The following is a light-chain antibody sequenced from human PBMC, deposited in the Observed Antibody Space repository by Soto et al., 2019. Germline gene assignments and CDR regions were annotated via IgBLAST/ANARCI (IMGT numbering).Light chain of an antibody. V-gene: IGKV1-33*01. CDR1: RDIGNV. J-gene: IGKJ4*01. CDR3: QQDHSLQLT. Sequence: DIQMAPSPSSLSASVGDRVTISCQAGRDIGNVLNWYRQQPGKEPDLRIYDASNLETGVPLRVSGSGSGSDFTFTISSLQSEDVATYYCQQDHSLQLTFGVGNKMDIK. CDR2: DAS.